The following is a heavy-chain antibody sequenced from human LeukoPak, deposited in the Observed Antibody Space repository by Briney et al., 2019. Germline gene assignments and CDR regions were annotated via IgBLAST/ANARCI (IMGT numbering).Heavy chain of an antibody. CDR3: ARHLRATGTLAFDI. J-gene: IGHJ3*02. V-gene: IGHV3-11*04. CDR1: GFTFSDYY. Sequence: GGSLRLSCAASGFTFSDYYMSWIRQAPGKGLEWVSYISSSGSTIYYADSVKGRFTISRDNAKNSLYLQMNSLRAEDTAVYYCARHLRATGTLAFDIWGQGTMVTVSS. CDR2: ISSSGSTI. D-gene: IGHD1-1*01.